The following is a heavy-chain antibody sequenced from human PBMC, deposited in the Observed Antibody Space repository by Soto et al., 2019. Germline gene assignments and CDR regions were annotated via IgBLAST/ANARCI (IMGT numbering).Heavy chain of an antibody. CDR2: IYYSGST. V-gene: IGHV4-59*01. Sequence: PSETLSLTCTVSGGSISDYYWSWIRQPPGKGLEWIGYIYYSGSTDYNPSLKSRVTISVDTSKNQFSLKLNSVTAADTAVYYGARRRSPAGAFDIWGQGTMVTVSS. CDR3: ARRRSPAGAFDI. J-gene: IGHJ3*02. CDR1: GGSISDYY.